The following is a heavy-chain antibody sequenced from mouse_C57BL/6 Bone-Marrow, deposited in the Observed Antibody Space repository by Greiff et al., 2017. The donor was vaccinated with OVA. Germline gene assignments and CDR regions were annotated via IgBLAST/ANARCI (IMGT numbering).Heavy chain of an antibody. CDR2: INPNNGGT. D-gene: IGHD1-1*01. J-gene: IGHJ1*03. V-gene: IGHV1-18*01. Sequence: SGPELVKPGASVKIPCKASGYTFTDYNMDWVKQSHGKSLEWIGDINPNNGGTIYNQKFKGKATLTVDKSSSTAYMELRSLTSEDTAVYYCARSQFITTVVGYFDVWGTGTTVTVSS. CDR1: GYTFTDYN. CDR3: ARSQFITTVVGYFDV.